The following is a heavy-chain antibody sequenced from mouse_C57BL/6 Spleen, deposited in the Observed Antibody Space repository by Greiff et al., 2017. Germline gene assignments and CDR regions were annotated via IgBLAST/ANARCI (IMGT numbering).Heavy chain of an antibody. Sequence: QVHVKQPGAGLVQPGASVKLSCTASGFTFTSYWMHWVKQRPGQGLEWIGLIHPNGGSTNYNENFKSKDTLTVDKSSSTAYMQLSSLTSEYSAVYYGAREFYYWGQGTTLTVSS. CDR2: IHPNGGST. CDR3: AREFYY. CDR1: GFTFTSYW. V-gene: IGHV1-64*01. J-gene: IGHJ2*01.